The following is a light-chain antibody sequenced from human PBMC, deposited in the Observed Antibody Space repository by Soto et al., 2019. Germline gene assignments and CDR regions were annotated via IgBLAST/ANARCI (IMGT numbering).Light chain of an antibody. CDR2: GAS. CDR1: QSVSSN. J-gene: IGKJ4*01. CDR3: QQYNNWPQT. V-gene: IGKV3-15*01. Sequence: EIVMTQSPATLSVSPGERATLSCRASQSVSSNLAWYQQKPGQAPRLLIYGASTRATGIPARFSGSGSGTEFTLTIGSLQSEDFAVYYCQQYNNWPQTFGGGTKVEIK.